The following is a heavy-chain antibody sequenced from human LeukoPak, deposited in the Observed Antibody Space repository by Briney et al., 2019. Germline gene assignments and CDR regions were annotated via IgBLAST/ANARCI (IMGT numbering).Heavy chain of an antibody. D-gene: IGHD6-6*01. V-gene: IGHV1-69*04. CDR1: GGTFSSYA. J-gene: IGHJ4*02. Sequence: SVKVSCKASGGTFSSYAISWVRQAPGPGLEWMGRIIPILGIANYAQKFQGRVTITADKSTSTAYMELSSLRSEDTAVYYCARAVEYSSSAPFDYWGQGTLVTVSS. CDR3: ARAVEYSSSAPFDY. CDR2: IIPILGIA.